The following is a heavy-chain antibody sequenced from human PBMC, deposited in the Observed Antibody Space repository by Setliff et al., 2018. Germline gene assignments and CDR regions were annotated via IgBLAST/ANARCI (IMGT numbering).Heavy chain of an antibody. CDR2: IYPDDSDT. D-gene: IGHD3-22*01. CDR1: GYSFTSYW. Sequence: GESLKISCKGSGYSFTSYWIGWVRQMPGKGLEWMGIIYPDDSDTRCSPSFQGQVTISADKSISTAYLQWSSLKASDTAMYYCARRRYYDSSGYYYFDYWGQGTLVTVSS. V-gene: IGHV5-51*01. CDR3: ARRRYYDSSGYYYFDY. J-gene: IGHJ4*02.